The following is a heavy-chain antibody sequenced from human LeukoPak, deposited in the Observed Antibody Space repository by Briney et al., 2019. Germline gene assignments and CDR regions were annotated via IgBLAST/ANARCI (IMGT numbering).Heavy chain of an antibody. J-gene: IGHJ4*02. D-gene: IGHD3-10*01. CDR2: ISAYNGNT. Sequence: GASVKVSFKASGYTFSSYGISWVRQAPGQGLEWMGWISAYNGNTNYRQKLQGRVTMTTDTSTSTAYMDLRSLRSDDTAIYYCARDSPDGSGTYYNDSPDYWGQGTLVTVS. CDR1: GYTFSSYG. CDR3: ARDSPDGSGTYYNDSPDY. V-gene: IGHV1-18*01.